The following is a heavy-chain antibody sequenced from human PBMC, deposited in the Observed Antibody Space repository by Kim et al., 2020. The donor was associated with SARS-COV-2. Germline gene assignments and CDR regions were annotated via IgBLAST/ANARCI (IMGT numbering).Heavy chain of an antibody. V-gene: IGHV1-18*04. Sequence: ASVKVSCKASGYTFTSYGVSWVRQAPGQGLEWMEWISAYNGNTNFAQNLQGRVTMTTDTSTSTAYMELRSLRSDDTAVYYCAREQPYYSDNSAYHPYYFDYWGQGTLVTVSS. CDR3: AREQPYYSDNSAYHPYYFDY. J-gene: IGHJ4*02. CDR2: ISAYNGNT. CDR1: GYTFTSYG. D-gene: IGHD3-22*01.